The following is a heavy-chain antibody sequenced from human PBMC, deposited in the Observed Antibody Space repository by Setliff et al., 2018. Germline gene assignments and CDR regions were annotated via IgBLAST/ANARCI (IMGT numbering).Heavy chain of an antibody. J-gene: IGHJ4*02. CDR3: ARTGTYRYFDY. Sequence: SETLSLTCTVSGASLSSGTYYWGWIRQPPGKGLEWIGRVYYRGDTYYNASLKGRLTISVGTAQNQFSLRLTSVTAADTAVYYCARTGTYRYFDYWGQGALVTVSS. V-gene: IGHV4-39*01. CDR2: VYYRGDT. D-gene: IGHD1-1*01. CDR1: GASLSSGTYY.